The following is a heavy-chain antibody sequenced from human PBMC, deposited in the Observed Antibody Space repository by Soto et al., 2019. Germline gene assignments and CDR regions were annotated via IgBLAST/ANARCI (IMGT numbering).Heavy chain of an antibody. J-gene: IGHJ5*02. V-gene: IGHV4-34*01. CDR3: ARRGPRSWYRFDP. D-gene: IGHD6-13*01. CDR1: GGSFSGYY. Sequence: QVQLQQWGAGLLKPSETLSLTCAVYGGSFSGYYWSWIRQPPGKGLEWIGEINHSGSTNYNPSLKRRVTISVDTSKNQFSLKLSSVTAADTAVYYCARRGPRSWYRFDPWGQGTLVTVSS. CDR2: INHSGST.